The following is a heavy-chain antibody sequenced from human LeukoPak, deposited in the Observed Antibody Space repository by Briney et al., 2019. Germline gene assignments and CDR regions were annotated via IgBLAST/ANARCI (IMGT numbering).Heavy chain of an antibody. CDR3: ARVFGAGYSDY. J-gene: IGHJ4*02. CDR2: IKQDGSEK. Sequence: GGSLRLSCAASEFTFSSYWMSWVRQAPGKGLEWVASIKQDGSEKYYVDSVKGRVTISRDNAKNSLYLQMNSLRAEDTAVYYCARVFGAGYSDYWGQGTLVTVST. V-gene: IGHV3-7*01. D-gene: IGHD4/OR15-4a*01. CDR1: EFTFSSYW.